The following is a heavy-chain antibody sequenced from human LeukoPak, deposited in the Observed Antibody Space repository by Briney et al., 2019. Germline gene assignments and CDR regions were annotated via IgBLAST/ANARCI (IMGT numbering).Heavy chain of an antibody. CDR1: GFTFHHYS. CDR3: ARAPLRLRNFDY. V-gene: IGHV3-21*04. D-gene: IGHD2-21*02. J-gene: IGHJ4*02. Sequence: GGSLRLSCAASGFTFHHYSMHWVRQPPGKGLEWVSSISSSSSYIYYADSVKGRFTISRDNAKNSLYLQMNSLRAEDTAVYYCARAPLRLRNFDYWGQGTLVTVSS. CDR2: ISSSSSYI.